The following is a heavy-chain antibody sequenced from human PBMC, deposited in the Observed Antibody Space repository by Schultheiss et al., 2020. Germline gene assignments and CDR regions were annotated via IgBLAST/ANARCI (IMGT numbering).Heavy chain of an antibody. V-gene: IGHV4-39*07. J-gene: IGHJ4*02. CDR3: AKRGLLTGTTSTTAIDY. CDR2: INHSGST. Sequence: SETLSLTCTVSGGSISSGGYYWSWIRQPPGKGLEWIGEINHSGSTNYNPSLKSRVTISVDTSKNQFSLKLSSVTAADTAVYYCAKRGLLTGTTSTTAIDYWGQGTLVTVYS. CDR1: GGSISSGGYY. D-gene: IGHD1-7*01.